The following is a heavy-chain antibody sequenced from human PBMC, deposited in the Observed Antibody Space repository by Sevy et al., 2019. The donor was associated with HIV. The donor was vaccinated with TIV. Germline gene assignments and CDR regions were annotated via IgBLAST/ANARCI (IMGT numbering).Heavy chain of an antibody. Sequence: GGSQRLSCAASGFSFSNYWMHWVRQAPGKGLEWVANIKQDESERYYVASVKGRFTISRDNAKNSVYLEMNSLRPDDTAIYYCAKGNSGSFDYWGHGTLVTVSS. D-gene: IGHD3-10*01. CDR3: AKGNSGSFDY. CDR1: GFSFSNYW. J-gene: IGHJ4*01. V-gene: IGHV3-7*01. CDR2: IKQDESER.